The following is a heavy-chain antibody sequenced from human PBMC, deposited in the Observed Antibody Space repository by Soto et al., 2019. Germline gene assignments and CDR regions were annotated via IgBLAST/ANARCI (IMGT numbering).Heavy chain of an antibody. Sequence: AASVKVSYKASGYTFTSYYMHWVRQAPGEGLEWMGIINPSGGSTSYAQKFQGRVTMTRDTSTRTVYMELRSQRSEDTAVYYCARDSPVAGGYYYGMDVWGQGTTVTV. V-gene: IGHV1-46*01. CDR1: GYTFTSYY. D-gene: IGHD6-19*01. CDR2: INPSGGST. CDR3: ARDSPVAGGYYYGMDV. J-gene: IGHJ6*02.